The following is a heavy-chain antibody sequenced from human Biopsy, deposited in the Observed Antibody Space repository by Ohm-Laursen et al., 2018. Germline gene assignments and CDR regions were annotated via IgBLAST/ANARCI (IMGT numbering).Heavy chain of an antibody. CDR3: AKDKGTFNFYYYGMDV. CDR2: ISYDGGKT. D-gene: IGHD2/OR15-2a*01. Sequence: SLRLSCAASGFTFSNSGMHWVRQAPGKGLEWVAAISYDGGKTDYGDSVKGRLNISRDNSKNTLDLQMSSLRVEDTAVYFCAKDKGTFNFYYYGMDVWGQGTTVTVSS. CDR1: GFTFSNSG. V-gene: IGHV3-30*18. J-gene: IGHJ6*02.